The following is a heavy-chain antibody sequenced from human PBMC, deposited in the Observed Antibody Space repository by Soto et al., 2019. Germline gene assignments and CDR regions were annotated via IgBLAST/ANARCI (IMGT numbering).Heavy chain of an antibody. J-gene: IGHJ4*02. Sequence: ASVKVSCKASGGTFSSYAISWVRQAPGQGLEWMGGIIPIFGTANYARKFQGRVTITADESTGTAYMELSSLRSEDTAVYYCARDSPSIAARLRYWGQGTLVTVSS. D-gene: IGHD6-6*01. CDR3: ARDSPSIAARLRY. CDR1: GGTFSSYA. CDR2: IIPIFGTA. V-gene: IGHV1-69*13.